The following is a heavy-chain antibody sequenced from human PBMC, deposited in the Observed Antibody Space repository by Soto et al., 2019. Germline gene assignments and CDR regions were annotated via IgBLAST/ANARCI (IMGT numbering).Heavy chain of an antibody. J-gene: IGHJ4*02. CDR2: IYYSGST. Sequence: PSETLSLTCTVSGGSISSGDYYWSWIRQPPGKGLEWIGYIYYSGSTYYNPSLKSRVTISVDTSKNQFSLKLSSVTAADTAVYYCPRGSYYYDSGGYYPYGAQGTRVSVPS. V-gene: IGHV4-30-4*01. CDR1: GGSISSGDYY. CDR3: PRGSYYYDSGGYYPY. D-gene: IGHD3-22*01.